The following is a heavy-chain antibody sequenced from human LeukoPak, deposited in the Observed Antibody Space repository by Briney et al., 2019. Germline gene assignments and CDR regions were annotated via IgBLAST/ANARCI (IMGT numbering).Heavy chain of an antibody. D-gene: IGHD5-18*01. Sequence: GGSLRLSCAASGLTLSGYWMHWVRQAPGKGLVLVSRINGDSSSTSYSDSVKGRCTISRDNAKSTLYLQMNSLRVEDTAVYYCARARGNTYGYFEYWGQGTLVTVSS. V-gene: IGHV3-74*01. CDR1: GLTLSGYW. CDR3: ARARGNTYGYFEY. J-gene: IGHJ4*02. CDR2: INGDSSST.